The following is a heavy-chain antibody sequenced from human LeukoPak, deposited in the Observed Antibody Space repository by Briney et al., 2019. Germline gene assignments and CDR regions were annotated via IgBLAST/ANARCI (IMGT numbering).Heavy chain of an antibody. V-gene: IGHV4-59*01. CDR3: ARTHYYDYVWGSFDY. CDR2: MYYSGST. J-gene: IGHJ4*02. CDR1: GGSFSSYY. D-gene: IGHD3-16*01. Sequence: RSSETLSLTCSVSGGSFSSYYWSWIRQPPGKGLEWIGYMYYSGSTNYNPSLKSRVTISVDTSKNQFSLKLSSVTAADTAVYYCARTHYYDYVWGSFDYWGQGTLVTVSS.